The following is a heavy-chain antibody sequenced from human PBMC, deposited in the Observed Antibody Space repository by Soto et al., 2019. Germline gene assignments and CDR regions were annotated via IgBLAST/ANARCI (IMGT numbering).Heavy chain of an antibody. Sequence: SVKVSCKASGGTFSSYAISWVRQAPGQGLEWMGGIIPIFGTANYAQKFQGRVTITADKSTSTAYMELSSLRSEDTAVYYCALAYCGGGCYSRPFDYWGQGTLVTVSS. V-gene: IGHV1-69*06. D-gene: IGHD2-21*02. J-gene: IGHJ4*02. CDR2: IIPIFGTA. CDR3: ALAYCGGGCYSRPFDY. CDR1: GGTFSSYA.